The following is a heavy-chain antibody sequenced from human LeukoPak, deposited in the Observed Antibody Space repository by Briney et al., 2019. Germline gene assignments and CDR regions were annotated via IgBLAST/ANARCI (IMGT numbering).Heavy chain of an antibody. Sequence: GGSLRLSCATSGFTFSSYSMNWVRQAPGKGLEWVSYISSSGSTIFYADSVNGRFTISRDNAKNSLYLQMNSLRAEDTAVYYCARDSTLPTYYDYVWGSYRTEHAFDIWGQGTMVTVSS. CDR2: ISSSGSTI. D-gene: IGHD3-16*02. J-gene: IGHJ3*02. V-gene: IGHV3-48*01. CDR3: ARDSTLPTYYDYVWGSYRTEHAFDI. CDR1: GFTFSSYS.